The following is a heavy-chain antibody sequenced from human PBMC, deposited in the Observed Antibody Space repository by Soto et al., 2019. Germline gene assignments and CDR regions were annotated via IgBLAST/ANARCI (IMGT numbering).Heavy chain of an antibody. Sequence: PGESLKISCKGSGYSFTSYWIGWVRQMPGKGLEWMGIIYPGDSDTRYSPSFQGQVTISADKSISTAYLQWSSLKASDTAMYYCARASADYYDSSGYYYYWGQGTLVTVPS. CDR2: IYPGDSDT. CDR3: ARASADYYDSSGYYYY. CDR1: GYSFTSYW. J-gene: IGHJ4*02. D-gene: IGHD3-22*01. V-gene: IGHV5-51*01.